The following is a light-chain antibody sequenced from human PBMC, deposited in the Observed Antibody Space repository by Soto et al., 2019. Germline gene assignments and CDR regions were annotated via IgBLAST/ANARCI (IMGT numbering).Light chain of an antibody. CDR3: SSFTGSTTWV. CDR1: SNDVGGYNY. V-gene: IGLV2-14*01. Sequence: SALTQPASLSGSPGQSITMFCTGTSNDVGGYNYVSWYQQHPGKAPKLIIYEVSNRPSGISSRFSGSKSANTASLTISGLQAEDEAEYYCSSFTGSTTWVFGGGTKVTVL. CDR2: EVS. J-gene: IGLJ3*02.